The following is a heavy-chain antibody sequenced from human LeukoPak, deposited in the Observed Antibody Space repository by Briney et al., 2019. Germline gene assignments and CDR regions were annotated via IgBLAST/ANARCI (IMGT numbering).Heavy chain of an antibody. CDR3: AREAVTGLDAFDI. J-gene: IGHJ3*02. Sequence: GGPLRLSCAAFGFTFSSYGMHWVRQAPGKGLEWVAVISYDGSNKYYADSVKGRFTISRDNSKNTLYLQMNSLRAEDTAVYYCAREAVTGLDAFDIWGQGTMVTVSS. CDR2: ISYDGSNK. V-gene: IGHV3-30*03. CDR1: GFTFSSYG. D-gene: IGHD1-1*01.